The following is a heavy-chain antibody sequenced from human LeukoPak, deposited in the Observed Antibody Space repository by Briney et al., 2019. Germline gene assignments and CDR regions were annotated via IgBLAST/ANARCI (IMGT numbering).Heavy chain of an antibody. V-gene: IGHV4-59*11. Sequence: SETLSLTCSVSGDSISFHYWWARIRQPPGKRLEWIGYSYHSGTPTSYNPSLKSRATISIDASRNQFSLKLISVTAADTAVYYCARASGSYDGNYFDYWGQGTLVTVSS. CDR1: GDSISFHY. D-gene: IGHD1-26*01. J-gene: IGHJ4*02. CDR2: SYHSGTPT. CDR3: ARASGSYDGNYFDY.